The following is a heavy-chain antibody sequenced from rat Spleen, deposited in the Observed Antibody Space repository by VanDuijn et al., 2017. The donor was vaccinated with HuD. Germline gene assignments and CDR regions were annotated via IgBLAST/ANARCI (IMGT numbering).Heavy chain of an antibody. D-gene: IGHD1-1*01. CDR1: GYSITSSYR. Sequence: EVQLQESGPGLVKPSQSLSLTCSVTGYSITSSYRWNWTRKFPGNKLEWMGFISGAGSTDYNPSLKGRISITRDTSKNQFFLQVNSVSSEDTATYYCARSDGVHYYLPFADWGQGTLVTASS. CDR2: ISGAGST. V-gene: IGHV3-3*01. J-gene: IGHJ3*01. CDR3: ARSDGVHYYLPFAD.